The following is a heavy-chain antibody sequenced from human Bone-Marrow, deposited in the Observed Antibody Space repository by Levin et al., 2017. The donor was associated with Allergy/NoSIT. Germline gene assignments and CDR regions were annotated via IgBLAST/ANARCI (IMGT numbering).Heavy chain of an antibody. CDR3: ATKLTTAAGTFDF. J-gene: IGHJ4*02. CDR1: GDSINSETW. CDR2: THHSGST. Sequence: PSETLSLTCAVSGDSINSETWWSWVRQPPGKGLEWIGETHHSGSTNSNPSLKSRVTISVDKSNNQFSLNLNSVTAADTAVYYCATKLTTAAGTFDFWGQGTLVTVSS. V-gene: IGHV4-4*02. D-gene: IGHD6-13*01.